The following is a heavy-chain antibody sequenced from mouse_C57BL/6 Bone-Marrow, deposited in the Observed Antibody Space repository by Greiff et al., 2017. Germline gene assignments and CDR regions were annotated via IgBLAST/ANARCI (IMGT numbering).Heavy chain of an antibody. V-gene: IGHV5-9*01. D-gene: IGHD1-1*01. CDR2: ISGGGGNT. CDR3: ARHATTVVAGMDY. Sequence: EVKLVESGGGLVKPGGSLKLSCAASGFTFSSYTMSWVRQTPEKRLEWVATISGGGGNTYYPDSVKGRFTISRDNAKNTLYLQMSSLRSEDTALYYCARHATTVVAGMDYWGQGTSGTVSS. CDR1: GFTFSSYT. J-gene: IGHJ4*01.